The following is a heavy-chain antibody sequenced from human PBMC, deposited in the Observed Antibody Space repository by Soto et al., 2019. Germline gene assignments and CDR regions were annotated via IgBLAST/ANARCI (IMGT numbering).Heavy chain of an antibody. CDR1: GYTFTGDY. CDR3: ARDAGPYYDFWSGYFSFDY. Sequence: GASVKVSCKASGYTFTGDYMHWVRQAPGQGLEWMGWINPNSGGTNYAQKFQGRVTMTRDTSISTAYMELSRLRSDDTAVYYCARDAGPYYDFWSGYFSFDYWGQGTLVTVSS. CDR2: INPNSGGT. D-gene: IGHD3-3*01. V-gene: IGHV1-2*02. J-gene: IGHJ4*02.